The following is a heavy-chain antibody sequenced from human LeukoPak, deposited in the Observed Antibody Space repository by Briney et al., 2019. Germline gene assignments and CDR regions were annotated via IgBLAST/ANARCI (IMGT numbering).Heavy chain of an antibody. CDR3: ARDGPRDGYNYDY. V-gene: IGHV3-21*01. D-gene: IGHD5-24*01. J-gene: IGHJ4*02. Sequence: PGRSLRLSCAASGFTFSSYSMNWVRQAPGKGLEWVSSISSSSSYIYYADSVKGRFTISRDNAKNSLYLQMNSPRAEDTAVYYCARDGPRDGYNYDYWGQGTLVTVSS. CDR1: GFTFSSYS. CDR2: ISSSSSYI.